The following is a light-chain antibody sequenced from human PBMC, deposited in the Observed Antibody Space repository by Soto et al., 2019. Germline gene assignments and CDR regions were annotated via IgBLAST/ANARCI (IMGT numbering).Light chain of an antibody. CDR2: ENN. CDR1: SSNIGAGYD. Sequence: QSVLTQPPSVSGAPGQRVTISCTGSSSNIGAGYDVHWYQQLPGTAPKLLIYENNKRPSGVPDRFSGSKSGTSASLAVTGLQAEDEADYYCQSYDSGLTASVFGGGTKLTVL. CDR3: QSYDSGLTASV. V-gene: IGLV1-40*01. J-gene: IGLJ3*02.